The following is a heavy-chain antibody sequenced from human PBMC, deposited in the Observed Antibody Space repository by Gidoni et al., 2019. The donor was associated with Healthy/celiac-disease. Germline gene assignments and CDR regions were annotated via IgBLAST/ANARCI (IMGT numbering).Heavy chain of an antibody. Sequence: QVQLQQWGAGLLKPSETLSLTCAVYGGSFSGYYWSWIRQPPGKGLEWIGEINHSGSTNYNPSLKSRVTISVDTSKNQFSLKLSSVTAADTAVYYCARRGDSSGWYERDAFDIWGQGTMVTVSS. J-gene: IGHJ3*02. CDR1: GGSFSGYY. CDR2: INHSGST. CDR3: ARRGDSSGWYERDAFDI. D-gene: IGHD6-19*01. V-gene: IGHV4-34*01.